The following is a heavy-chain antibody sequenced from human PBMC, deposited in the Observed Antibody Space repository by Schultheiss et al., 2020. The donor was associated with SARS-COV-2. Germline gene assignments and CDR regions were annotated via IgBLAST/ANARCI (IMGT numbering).Heavy chain of an antibody. J-gene: IGHJ5*02. Sequence: SQTLSLTCTVSGGSISSGGYYWSWIRQHPGKGLEWIGYIYYSGSTYYNPSLKSRVTISVDTSKNQFSLKLSSVTAADTAVYYCARDFSSRTYCGGDCYSGGCFDPWGQGTLVTVSS. D-gene: IGHD2-21*02. V-gene: IGHV4-31*03. CDR1: GGSISSGGYY. CDR3: ARDFSSRTYCGGDCYSGGCFDP. CDR2: IYYSGST.